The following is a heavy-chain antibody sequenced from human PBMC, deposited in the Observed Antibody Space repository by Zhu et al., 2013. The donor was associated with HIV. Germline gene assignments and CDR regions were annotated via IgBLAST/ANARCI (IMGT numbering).Heavy chain of an antibody. V-gene: IGHV1-18*04. CDR2: ISAYNGNT. CDR3: ARDEDIVVVPAAMPAGEDYYYYYGMDV. D-gene: IGHD2-2*01. J-gene: IGHJ6*02. CDR1: GYTFTSYG. Sequence: QVQLVQSGAEVKKPGASVKVSCKASGYTFTSYGISWVRQAPGQGLEWMGWISAYNGNTNYAQKLQGRVTMTTDTSTSTAYMELRSLRSDDTAVYYCARDEDIVVVPAAMPAGEDYYYYYGMDVWGRRDHGHRLL.